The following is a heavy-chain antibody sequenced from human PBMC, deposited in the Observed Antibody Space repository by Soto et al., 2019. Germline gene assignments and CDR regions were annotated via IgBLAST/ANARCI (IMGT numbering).Heavy chain of an antibody. D-gene: IGHD3-10*01. J-gene: IGHJ5*02. Sequence: SSETLSLTCTVSGGSIGSSSYYWGWIRQPPGKGLEWIGSIYYSGSTYYNPSLKSRVTISVDTSKNQFSLKLSSVTAADTAVYYCARHRGPMVRGVISNWFDPWGHGTLVTVSS. V-gene: IGHV4-39*01. CDR1: GGSIGSSSYY. CDR2: IYYSGST. CDR3: ARHRGPMVRGVISNWFDP.